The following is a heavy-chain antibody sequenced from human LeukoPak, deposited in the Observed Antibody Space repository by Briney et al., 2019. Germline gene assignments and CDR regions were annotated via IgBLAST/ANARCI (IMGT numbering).Heavy chain of an antibody. Sequence: SETLSLTCTVSGGSISSYYWSWIRQPPGKGLEWIGYIYYSGSTNFNPSLKSRVTISVDTSKNQFSLKLSSVTAADTAVYYCARVVTTFFYFGWFDPWGQGTLVTVSS. J-gene: IGHJ5*02. CDR2: IYYSGST. CDR1: GGSISSYY. CDR3: ARVVTTFFYFGWFDP. D-gene: IGHD4-17*01. V-gene: IGHV4-59*01.